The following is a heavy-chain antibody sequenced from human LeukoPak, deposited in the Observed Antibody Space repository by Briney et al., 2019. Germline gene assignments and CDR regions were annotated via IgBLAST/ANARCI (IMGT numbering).Heavy chain of an antibody. J-gene: IGHJ4*02. CDR2: ISSSSSSYI. D-gene: IGHD3-10*01. CDR3: ASGGYGPVRFDY. V-gene: IGHV3-21*01. CDR1: GFTFNSYW. Sequence: GGSLRLSCAASGFTFNSYWMNWVRQAPGKGLEWVSSISSSSSSYIYYADSVKGRFTISRDNAKNSLYLQMNSLRAEDTAVYYCASGGYGPVRFDYWGQGTLVTVSS.